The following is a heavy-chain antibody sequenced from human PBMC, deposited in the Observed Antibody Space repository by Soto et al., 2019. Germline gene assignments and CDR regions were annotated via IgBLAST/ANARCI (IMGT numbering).Heavy chain of an antibody. CDR1: GFTFSRFE. CDR3: TRAAWFPYLSFY. Sequence: SGGSMKLYCAASGFTFSRFELHWVRQAPGKGLEWISYISSSGSTAYYASSVEGRFTISRDNANNSVYLQMDSLRAEDTALYYCTRAAWFPYLSFYWGQGALVTVSS. J-gene: IGHJ4*02. V-gene: IGHV3-48*03. CDR2: ISSSGSTA. D-gene: IGHD3-10*01.